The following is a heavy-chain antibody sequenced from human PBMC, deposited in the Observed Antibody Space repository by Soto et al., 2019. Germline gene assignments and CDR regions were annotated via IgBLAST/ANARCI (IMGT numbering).Heavy chain of an antibody. Sequence: SETLSLTCTVSGGSISSYYWSWIRQPPGKGLEWIGYIYYSGSTNYKPSLKSRVTISVDTSKNQFSLKLSSVTAADTAVYYCAGSGWYNSFDYWGQGTLVTVSS. CDR2: IYYSGST. V-gene: IGHV4-59*01. J-gene: IGHJ4*02. D-gene: IGHD6-19*01. CDR1: GGSISSYY. CDR3: AGSGWYNSFDY.